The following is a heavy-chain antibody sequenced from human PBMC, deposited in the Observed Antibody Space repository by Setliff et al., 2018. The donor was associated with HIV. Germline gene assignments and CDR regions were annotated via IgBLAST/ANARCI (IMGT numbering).Heavy chain of an antibody. CDR1: GDSFNSGTYY. CDR3: ARGGEYPNWVFDL. D-gene: IGHD3-16*01. J-gene: IGHJ2*01. Sequence: PSETLSLTCPVSGDSFNSGTYYWSWLRHPAGKGLEWIGRIYASGSANYSPSLKSLVTISLDTSKNQFSLSLTSMTAAETAVDYCARGGEYPNWVFDLWGHGTLVTVSS. V-gene: IGHV4-61*02. CDR2: IYASGSA.